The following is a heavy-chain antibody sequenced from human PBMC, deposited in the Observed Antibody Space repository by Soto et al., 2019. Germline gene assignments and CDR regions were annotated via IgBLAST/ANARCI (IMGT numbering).Heavy chain of an antibody. CDR1: GYTFPSYA. CDR2: INAGNGNT. J-gene: IGHJ4*02. V-gene: IGHV1-3*01. Sequence: GASVKVSCKASGYTFPSYAMHWVRQAPGQRLEWMGWINAGNGNTKYSQKFQGRVTITRDTSASTAYMELSSLRSEDTAVFYCARSPSMVPFDYWGQGSLVPVSS. CDR3: ARSPSMVPFDY. D-gene: IGHD3-10*01.